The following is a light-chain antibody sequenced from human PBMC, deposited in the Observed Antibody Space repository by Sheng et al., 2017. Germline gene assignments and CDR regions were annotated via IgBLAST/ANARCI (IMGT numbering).Light chain of an antibody. CDR3: QQYDKWPLP. CDR2: EAS. Sequence: EIVVTQSPATLSVSPGERATLSCRASQSVYNKLAWYQQKPGQAPRLLIYEASNRATGIPARFSGSGSGTEFSLTITSLQPEDFAVYYCQQYDKWPLPFGGGTKVEIK. J-gene: IGKJ4*01. CDR1: QSVYNK. V-gene: IGKV3-15*01.